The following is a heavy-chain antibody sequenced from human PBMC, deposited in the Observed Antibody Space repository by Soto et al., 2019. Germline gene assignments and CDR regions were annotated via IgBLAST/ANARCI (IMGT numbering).Heavy chain of an antibody. Sequence: PGGSLRLSCAASGFTFSRNAMSWVRQAPGKGLEWVSAISGSGGSTYHADSVKGRFTISRDNSKNTLYLQMNSLRAEDTAVYYCVKARSSGYDFDYWGQGTQVTVSS. J-gene: IGHJ4*02. CDR1: GFTFSRNA. CDR3: VKARSSGYDFDY. D-gene: IGHD6-19*01. CDR2: ISGSGGST. V-gene: IGHV3-23*01.